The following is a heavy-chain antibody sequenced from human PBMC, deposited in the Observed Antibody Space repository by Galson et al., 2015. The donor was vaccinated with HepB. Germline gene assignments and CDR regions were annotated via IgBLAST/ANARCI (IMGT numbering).Heavy chain of an antibody. CDR1: GFTFSSYS. CDR3: ARDHHIVVVVAATGWYFDL. D-gene: IGHD2-15*01. V-gene: IGHV3-21*01. J-gene: IGHJ2*01. CDR2: ISSSSSYI. Sequence: SLRLSCAASGFTFSSYSMNWVRQAPGKGLEWVSSISSSSSYIYYADSVKGRFTISRDNAKNSLYLQMNSLRAEDTAVYYCARDHHIVVVVAATGWYFDLWGRGTLVTVSS.